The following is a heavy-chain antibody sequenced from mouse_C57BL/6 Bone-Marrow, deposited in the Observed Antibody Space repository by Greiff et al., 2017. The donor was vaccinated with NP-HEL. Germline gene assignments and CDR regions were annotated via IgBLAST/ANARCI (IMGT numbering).Heavy chain of an antibody. CDR2: ISDGGSYT. D-gene: IGHD1-1*01. CDR3: ARERASITTVVATGYFDV. Sequence: EVQLVESGGGLVKPGGSLKLSCAASGFTFSSYAMSWVRQTPEKRLEWVATISDGGSYTYYPDNVKGRFTISRDNAKNNLYLQMSHLKSEDTAMYYCARERASITTVVATGYFDVWGTGTTVTVSS. CDR1: GFTFSSYA. J-gene: IGHJ1*03. V-gene: IGHV5-4*01.